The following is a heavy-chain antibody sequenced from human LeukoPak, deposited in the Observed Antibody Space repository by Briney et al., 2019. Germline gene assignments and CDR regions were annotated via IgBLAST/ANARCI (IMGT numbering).Heavy chain of an antibody. V-gene: IGHV4-31*03. D-gene: IGHD3-3*01. CDR2: IYYSGST. Sequence: PSETLSLTCTVSGGSVSSGSYYWSWIRQHPGKGLEWIGYIYYSGSTYYNPSLKSRVTISVDTSKNQFSLKLSSVTAADTAVYYCARGSGRDNWFDPWGQGTLVTVSS. J-gene: IGHJ5*02. CDR1: GGSVSSGSYY. CDR3: ARGSGRDNWFDP.